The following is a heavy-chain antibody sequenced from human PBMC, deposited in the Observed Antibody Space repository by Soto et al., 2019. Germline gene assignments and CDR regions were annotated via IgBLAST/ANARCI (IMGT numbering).Heavy chain of an antibody. D-gene: IGHD2-2*01. CDR3: ATALGCRSTSCTLDY. J-gene: IGHJ4*02. V-gene: IGHV1-69*01. CDR2: IIPVSGAA. CDR1: GGTFGSYA. Sequence: QVQLVQSGAEVQKPGSSVKVSCKASGGTFGSYAFSWVRQAPGQGLEWMGGIIPVSGAAHYAQKFQGRVTITADESTSTAYMELSSLSPQDTAVYYCATALGCRSTSCTLDYWGQGTRVIVSS.